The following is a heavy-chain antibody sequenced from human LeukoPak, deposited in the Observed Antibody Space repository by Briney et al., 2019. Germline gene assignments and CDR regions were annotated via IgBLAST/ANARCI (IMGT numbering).Heavy chain of an antibody. CDR3: ARDFRKEAFDI. CDR2: ISGSGVGT. CDR1: GFTFSSYT. D-gene: IGHD1-14*01. J-gene: IGHJ3*02. V-gene: IGHV3-23*01. Sequence: GGSLRLSCAASGFTFSSYTMNWVRQAPGKGLEWVSAISGSGVGTYYADSVKGRFTISRDNSWNTLYLQMNSLRAEDTAVYYCARDFRKEAFDIWGQGTMVTVSS.